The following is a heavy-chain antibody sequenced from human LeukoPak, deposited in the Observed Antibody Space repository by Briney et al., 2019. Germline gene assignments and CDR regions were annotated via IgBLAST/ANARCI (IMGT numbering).Heavy chain of an antibody. CDR2: ISDSGGST. D-gene: IGHD6-19*01. CDR3: AKDLSRAVAADWFDP. V-gene: IGHV3-23*01. Sequence: GGSLRLSCAASGFTFSNYDMSWVRQAPGKGLEWVSSISDSGGSTYYADSVKGRFTISRDNSKNTLYLQMTNPRAADTAVYYCAKDLSRAVAADWFDPWDQGSLVTVSS. J-gene: IGHJ5*02. CDR1: GFTFSNYD.